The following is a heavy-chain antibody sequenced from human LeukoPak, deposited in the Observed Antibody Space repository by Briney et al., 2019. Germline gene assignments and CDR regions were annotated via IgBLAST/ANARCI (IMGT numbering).Heavy chain of an antibody. CDR3: AREFLRWGFDP. CDR2: IIPIFGTA. J-gene: IGHJ5*02. Sequence: SVKVSCKASGGTFSSYAISWVRQAPGQGLEWMGGIIPIFGTANYAQKFQGRVTITADESTSTAYMELSSLRSDGTAVYYCAREFLRWGFDPWGQGTLVTVSS. D-gene: IGHD2-21*01. V-gene: IGHV1-69*13. CDR1: GGTFSSYA.